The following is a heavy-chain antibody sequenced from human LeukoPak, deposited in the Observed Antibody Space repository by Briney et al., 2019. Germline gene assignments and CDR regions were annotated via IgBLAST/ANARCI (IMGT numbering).Heavy chain of an antibody. Sequence: SETLSLTCAVSGGSISSGGYSWCWIRQPPGKGLEWIGYIYHSGSTYYNPSLKSRVTISVDRSKNQFSLKLGSVTAADTAVYYCARGGGPNDPFDYWGQGTLVTVSS. V-gene: IGHV4-30-2*01. CDR3: ARGGGPNDPFDY. J-gene: IGHJ4*02. CDR2: IYHSGST. D-gene: IGHD3-16*01. CDR1: GGSISSGGYS.